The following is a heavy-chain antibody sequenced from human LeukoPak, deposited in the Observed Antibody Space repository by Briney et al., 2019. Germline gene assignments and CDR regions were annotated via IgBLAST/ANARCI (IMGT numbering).Heavy chain of an antibody. J-gene: IGHJ4*02. Sequence: SETLSLTCSVSGASISDYSWSWIRQPAGKGLEWIGIVYTSGTTNHNPSLRGRVIMSADTSNNRFSLKLSSATAADTAVYYCARAADGGDYWGQGTLVTVSS. CDR2: VYTSGTT. V-gene: IGHV4-4*07. CDR3: ARAADGGDY. D-gene: IGHD3-10*01. CDR1: GASISDYS.